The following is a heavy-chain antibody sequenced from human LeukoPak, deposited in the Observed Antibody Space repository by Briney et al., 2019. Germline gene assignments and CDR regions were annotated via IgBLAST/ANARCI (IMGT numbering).Heavy chain of an antibody. CDR2: INHSGST. Sequence: SETLSLTCTVSGVSITTCYWSWIRQPPGKGLEWIGEINHSGSTNYNPSLKSRVTISVDTSKNQFSLKLSSVTAADTAVYYCERGGNIVATIRDFDYWGQGTLVTVSS. CDR3: ERGGNIVATIRDFDY. D-gene: IGHD5-12*01. V-gene: IGHV4-34*01. CDR1: GVSITTCY. J-gene: IGHJ4*02.